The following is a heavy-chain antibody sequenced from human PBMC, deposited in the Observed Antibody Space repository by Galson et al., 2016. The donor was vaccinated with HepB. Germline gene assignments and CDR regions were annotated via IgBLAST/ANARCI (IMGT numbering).Heavy chain of an antibody. Sequence: TLSLTCTLSGGSINSGDYYWSWIRQPPGKGLEWIGNIYYSGSTYYNPSLRSRLTISVDTSKEQFSLKLSSVTAADTAVYYCARIGSSQYSYGLDVWGQGATVTVSS. V-gene: IGHV4-30-4*01. CDR2: IYYSGST. D-gene: IGHD3-10*01. CDR1: GGSINSGDYY. CDR3: ARIGSSQYSYGLDV. J-gene: IGHJ6*02.